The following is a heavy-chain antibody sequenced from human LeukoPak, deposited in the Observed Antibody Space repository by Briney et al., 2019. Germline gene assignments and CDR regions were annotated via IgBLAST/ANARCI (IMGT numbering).Heavy chain of an antibody. D-gene: IGHD1-14*01. Sequence: GGSLRLSCAASGFTFSSYSMNWVRQAPGKGLEWVSSISSSSNYIYYADSVKGRFTISRDNAKNSLYLQMNSLRAEDTAVYYCATTIVTGNWGQGTLVTVSS. CDR2: ISSSSNYI. CDR1: GFTFSSYS. V-gene: IGHV3-21*01. J-gene: IGHJ4*02. CDR3: ATTIVTGN.